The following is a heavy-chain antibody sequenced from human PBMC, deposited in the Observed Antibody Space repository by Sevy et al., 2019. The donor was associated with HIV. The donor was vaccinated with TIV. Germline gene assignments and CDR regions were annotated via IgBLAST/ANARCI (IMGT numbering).Heavy chain of an antibody. V-gene: IGHV1-18*01. D-gene: IGHD3-22*01. Sequence: ASVKVSCKASGYTFTSYGISGVRQAPGQGLEGVGWISAYNGNTNYAQKLQGRVTMTTETSTSTAYMELRSLRYDDTAVYYCASANDSSGYYVDFDYWGQGTLVTVSS. CDR3: ASANDSSGYYVDFDY. CDR2: ISAYNGNT. J-gene: IGHJ4*02. CDR1: GYTFTSYG.